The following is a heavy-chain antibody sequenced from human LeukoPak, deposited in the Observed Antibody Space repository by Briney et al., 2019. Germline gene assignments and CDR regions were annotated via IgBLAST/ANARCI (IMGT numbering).Heavy chain of an antibody. V-gene: IGHV4-59*01. CDR1: GASISSYY. CDR2: IYYSGST. J-gene: IGHJ6*02. Sequence: SETLSLTCAVSGASISSYYWSWIRQPPGKGLEWIGFIYYSGSTNYSPSLKSRVTISVDTSKKQFSLKLSSVTAADTAVYYCAGVQRGGYHYYGMDVWGQGTTVTVSS. CDR3: AGVQRGGYHYYGMDV. D-gene: IGHD6-25*01.